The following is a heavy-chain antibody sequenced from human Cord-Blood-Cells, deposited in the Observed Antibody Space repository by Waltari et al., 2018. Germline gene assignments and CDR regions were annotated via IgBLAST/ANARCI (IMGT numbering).Heavy chain of an antibody. CDR3: ARHGAGGWDTHFDY. Sequence: QLQLQESGPGLVKPSETLSLTCTVSGGSISSSSYYWGWIRQPPGKGLELIGSIYYSGSTYYNPSLKSRVTISVDTSKNQFSLKLSSVTAADTAVYYCARHGAGGWDTHFDYWGQGTLVTVSS. J-gene: IGHJ4*02. V-gene: IGHV4-39*01. CDR2: IYYSGST. D-gene: IGHD6-19*01. CDR1: GGSISSSSYY.